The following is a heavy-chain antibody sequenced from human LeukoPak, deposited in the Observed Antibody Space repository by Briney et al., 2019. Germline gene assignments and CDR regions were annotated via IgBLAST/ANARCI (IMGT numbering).Heavy chain of an antibody. J-gene: IGHJ4*02. CDR3: ASQQWLPRHPGDEFDY. CDR1: GGSISSYY. CDR2: IYTSGST. V-gene: IGHV4-4*07. Sequence: SETLSLTCTVSGGSISSYYWSWIRQPAGKGLEWIGRIYTSGSTNYNPSLKSRVTMSVDTSKNQFSLKLSSVTAADTAVYYCASQQWLPRHPGDEFDYWGQGTLVTVSS. D-gene: IGHD6-19*01.